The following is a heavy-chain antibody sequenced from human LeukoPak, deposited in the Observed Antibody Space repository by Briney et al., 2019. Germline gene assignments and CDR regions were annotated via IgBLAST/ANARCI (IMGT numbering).Heavy chain of an antibody. V-gene: IGHV3-30*18. CDR1: GFTFSSYA. Sequence: QPGRSLRLSCAASGFTFSSYAMHWVRQAPGKGLEWVAVISYDGSNKYYADSVKGRFTISRDNSKNTLYLQMNSLRAEDTAVYYCAQDGASIRFDNWGQGTLVTVSS. CDR2: ISYDGSNK. J-gene: IGHJ4*02. D-gene: IGHD3-16*01. CDR3: AQDGASIRFDN.